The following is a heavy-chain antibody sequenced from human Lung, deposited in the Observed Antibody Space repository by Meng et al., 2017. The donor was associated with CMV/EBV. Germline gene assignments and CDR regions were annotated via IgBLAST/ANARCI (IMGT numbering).Heavy chain of an antibody. V-gene: IGHV1-69*05. Sequence: SVKVSXKASGGTFSSCAFSWVRQAPGQGLEWMGGIIPFFDTTNYAQKFQGRVTITTDESTSTAYMELSSLRSEDMAVYYCARDRTGDCSSTSCYNYYYYYGMDVWGQGTRVTVSS. CDR2: IIPFFDTT. J-gene: IGHJ6*02. CDR1: GGTFSSCA. CDR3: ARDRTGDCSSTSCYNYYYYYGMDV. D-gene: IGHD2-2*02.